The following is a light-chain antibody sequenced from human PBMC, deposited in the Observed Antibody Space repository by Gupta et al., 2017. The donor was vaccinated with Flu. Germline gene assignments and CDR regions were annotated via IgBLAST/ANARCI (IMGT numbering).Light chain of an antibody. V-gene: IGLV2-14*01. CDR1: SSDVGGYNY. J-gene: IGLJ1*01. CDR2: EVS. Sequence: ITIACTGSSSDVGGYNYVSWYQQDPGKAPKLLIFEVSNRTSGVSARFSGSKSGNTASLTISCLHPDDEADYYCSSDTSGTTTRVFGTGTEVTVL. CDR3: SSDTSGTTTRV.